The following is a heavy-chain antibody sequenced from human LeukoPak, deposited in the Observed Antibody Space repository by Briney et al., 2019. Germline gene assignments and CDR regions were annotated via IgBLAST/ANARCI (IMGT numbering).Heavy chain of an antibody. CDR3: ARELANPDYGGNSPWFDP. CDR2: INTNTGNP. Sequence: GASVKVSCKASGYTFTSYAMNWVRQAPGQGLEWMGWINTNTGNPTYAQGFTGRFVFSSDTSVSTAYLQISSLKAEDTAVYYCARELANPDYGGNSPWFDPWGQGTLVTVSS. CDR1: GYTFTSYA. D-gene: IGHD4-23*01. V-gene: IGHV7-4-1*02. J-gene: IGHJ5*02.